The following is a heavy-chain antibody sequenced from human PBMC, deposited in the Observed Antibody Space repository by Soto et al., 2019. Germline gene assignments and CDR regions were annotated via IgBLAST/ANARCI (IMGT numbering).Heavy chain of an antibody. CDR3: ARVWGDGIAADGSDY. D-gene: IGHD6-13*01. CDR1: GFTFSSYA. V-gene: IGHV3-30-3*01. Sequence: QVQLVESGGGVVQPGRSLRLSCAASGFTFSSYAMHWVRQAPGKGLEWVALISYDGSNKYYADSVKGRFTISRDKSKNTLYLQMNSLRDEDTAVYYCARVWGDGIAADGSDYWGQGTLVTVSS. J-gene: IGHJ4*02. CDR2: ISYDGSNK.